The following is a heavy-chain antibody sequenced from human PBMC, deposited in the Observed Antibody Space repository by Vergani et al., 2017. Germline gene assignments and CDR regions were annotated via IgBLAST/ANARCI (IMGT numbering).Heavy chain of an antibody. CDR1: GFTFSSYG. CDR3: ARDGYDFWSGYYDAYYYYYMAV. Sequence: QVQLVESGGGVVQPGRSLRLSCAASGFTFSSYGMHWVRQAPGKGLEWVAVIWYDGSNKYYADSVKGRFTISRDNSKNTLYLQMNSLRAEDTAVYYCARDGYDFWSGYYDAYYYYYMAVWGKGTTVTVSS. CDR2: IWYDGSNK. V-gene: IGHV3-33*01. D-gene: IGHD3-3*01. J-gene: IGHJ6*03.